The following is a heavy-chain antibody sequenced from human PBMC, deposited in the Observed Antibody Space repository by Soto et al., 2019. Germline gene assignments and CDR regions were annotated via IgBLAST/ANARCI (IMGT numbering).Heavy chain of an antibody. D-gene: IGHD6-13*01. CDR2: ISYDGSNK. CDR3: ASLHGIAAAATYTMDV. V-gene: IGHV3-30-3*01. J-gene: IGHJ6*01. Sequence: QVQLVESGGGVVQPGRSLRVSCAASGFTFSSYVMHWVRQAPGKGLEWVAVISYDGSNKYYADSVKGRFTISRDNSKSTLYLQMNSLRAEDTAVYFCASLHGIAAAATYTMDVW. CDR1: GFTFSSYV.